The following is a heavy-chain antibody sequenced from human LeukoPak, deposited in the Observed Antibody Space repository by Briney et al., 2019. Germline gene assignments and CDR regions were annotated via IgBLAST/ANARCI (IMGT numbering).Heavy chain of an antibody. J-gene: IGHJ6*03. CDR1: GGSFRGYY. CDR3: ARGREYCSGGSCYRYYYYYMDV. V-gene: IGHV4-34*01. D-gene: IGHD2-15*01. Sequence: PETLSLTCAVHGGSFRGYYWSWIRQPPRKGLGWTGEINHSVSTNYNPSLMSRAAISVDTSKNQFSLMLRSVTAADTAVYYCARGREYCSGGSCYRYYYYYMDVWGKGTTVTVSS. CDR2: INHSVST.